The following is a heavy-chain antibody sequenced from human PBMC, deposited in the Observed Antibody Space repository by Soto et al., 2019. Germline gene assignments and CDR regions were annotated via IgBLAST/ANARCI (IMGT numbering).Heavy chain of an antibody. D-gene: IGHD3-10*01. J-gene: IGHJ4*02. CDR1: GGSVSSGSYY. CDR3: ARGFNYRLDY. CDR2: IYYSGST. V-gene: IGHV4-61*01. Sequence: QVQLQESGPGLVKPSETLSLTCTVSGGSVSSGSYYWSWIRQPPGKGLEWIGYIYYSGSTNYNPSLKSRVTISVDTSKNQFSLKLSSVTAADTAVYYCARGFNYRLDYWGQGTLVTVSS.